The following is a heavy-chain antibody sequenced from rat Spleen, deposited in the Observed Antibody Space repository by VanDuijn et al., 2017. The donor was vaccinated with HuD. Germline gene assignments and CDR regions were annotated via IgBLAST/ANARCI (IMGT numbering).Heavy chain of an antibody. V-gene: IGHV5-29*01. Sequence: EVQLVESDGGLVQPGRSLKLSCAASGFTLSAYYMDWVRPAPTKGLEWVATISYDGRRIYYRDSVKGRFTISRDNAKSFLYLQMDSLRSEDTATYYCARVDNSGYRLFDYWGPGVMVTVSS. CDR3: ARVDNSGYRLFDY. CDR1: GFTLSAYY. CDR2: ISYDGRRI. J-gene: IGHJ2*01. D-gene: IGHD4-3*01.